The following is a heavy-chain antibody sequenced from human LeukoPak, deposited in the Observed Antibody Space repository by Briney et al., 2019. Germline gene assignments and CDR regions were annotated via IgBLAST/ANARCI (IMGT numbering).Heavy chain of an antibody. D-gene: IGHD6-19*01. J-gene: IGHJ4*02. CDR3: ASLNTVAGTFVDY. CDR1: GFTFSSYA. V-gene: IGHV3-23*01. Sequence: PGGSLRLSCAASGFTFSSYAMSWVRQAPGKGLEWVSAISASGGDTYYADSVKGRFTISRDNSRNTLYLQMNSLRAEDTAVYYCASLNTVAGTFVDYWGQGTLVTVSS. CDR2: ISASGGDT.